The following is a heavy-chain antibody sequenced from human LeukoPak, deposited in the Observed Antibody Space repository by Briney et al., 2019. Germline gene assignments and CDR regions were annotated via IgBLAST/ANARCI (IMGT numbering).Heavy chain of an antibody. CDR1: GFTFSSYW. J-gene: IGHJ4*02. V-gene: IGHV3-7*01. CDR3: ARHPRQSHLVYTTGDY. D-gene: IGHD2-2*02. Sequence: PGGSLRLSCAVSGFTFSSYWMSWVRQAPGKGLEWVANMKPDGSEKYYVDSVKGRFTISRDSSKNSLYLQMNSLRVEDTAVYYCARHPRQSHLVYTTGDYWGQGTLVTVSS. CDR2: MKPDGSEK.